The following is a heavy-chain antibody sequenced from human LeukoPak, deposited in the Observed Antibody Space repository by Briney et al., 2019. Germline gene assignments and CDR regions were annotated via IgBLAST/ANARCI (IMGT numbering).Heavy chain of an antibody. CDR3: AKDESNGYKPYYFDY. V-gene: IGHV3-30*18. D-gene: IGHD5-24*01. CDR1: GFTFSSYG. J-gene: IGHJ4*02. CDR2: ISYDGSNK. Sequence: GGSLRLSCAASGFTFSSYGMHWVRQAPGKGLEWVAVISYDGSNKYYADSVKGRFTISRDNSKNTLCLQMNSLRAEDTAVYYCAKDESNGYKPYYFDYWGQGTLVTVSS.